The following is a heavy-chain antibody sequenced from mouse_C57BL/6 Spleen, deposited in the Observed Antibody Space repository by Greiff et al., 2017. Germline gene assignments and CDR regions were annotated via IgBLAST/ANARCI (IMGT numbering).Heavy chain of an antibody. J-gene: IGHJ3*01. Sequence: VQLQQSGAELVRPGASVKLSCKASGYTFTDYYINWVKQRPGQGLEWIARIYPGSGNTYYNEKFKGKATLTAEKSSSTAYMQLSSLTSEDSAVYFCARGRGAYWGQGTLVTVSA. CDR2: IYPGSGNT. CDR1: GYTFTDYY. V-gene: IGHV1-76*01. CDR3: ARGRGAY. D-gene: IGHD1-1*01.